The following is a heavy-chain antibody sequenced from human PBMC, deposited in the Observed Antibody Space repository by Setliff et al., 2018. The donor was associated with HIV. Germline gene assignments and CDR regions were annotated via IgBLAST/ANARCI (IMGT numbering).Heavy chain of an antibody. J-gene: IGHJ4*02. CDR1: GFTFDDYA. Sequence: GGSLRLSCAASGFTFDDYAMYWVRQAPGKALEWVSFISWNGGSTYYADSVRGRFAISRDNNKNFLYLQMSSLRTDDSALYYCARGPTGSGSAYLDFWGQGTLVTVSS. D-gene: IGHD3-10*01. V-gene: IGHV3-43D*03. CDR2: ISWNGGST. CDR3: ARGPTGSGSAYLDF.